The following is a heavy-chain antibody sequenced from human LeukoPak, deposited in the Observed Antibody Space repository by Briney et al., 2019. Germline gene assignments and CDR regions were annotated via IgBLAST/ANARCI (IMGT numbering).Heavy chain of an antibody. J-gene: IGHJ4*02. V-gene: IGHV3-15*01. CDR1: GFTFSYAW. D-gene: IGHD3-9*01. CDR2: IKSKTDGGTT. CDR3: TTPYYDILTGYYRYNSFDN. Sequence: GGSLRLSCAASGFTFSYAWMSWVRQAPGKGLEWVGRIKSKTDGGTTDYGAPVKGRFTISRDDSKNTLYLQMNSLKIEDTAVYYCTTPYYDILTGYYRYNSFDNWGQGTLVTVSS.